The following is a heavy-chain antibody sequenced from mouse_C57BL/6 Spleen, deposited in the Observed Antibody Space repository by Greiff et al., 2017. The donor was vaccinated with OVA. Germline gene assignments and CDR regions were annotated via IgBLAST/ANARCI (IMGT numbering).Heavy chain of an antibody. D-gene: IGHD1-1*01. Sequence: QVHVKQSGAELVKPGASVKISCKASGYAFSSYWMNWVKQRPGKGLEWIGQIYPGDGDTNYNGKFKGKATLTADKSSSTAYMQLSRLTTEDSAVYCCARGASVVATVWYFDVWGTGTTVTVSS. V-gene: IGHV1-80*01. J-gene: IGHJ1*03. CDR1: GYAFSSYW. CDR2: IYPGDGDT. CDR3: ARGASVVATVWYFDV.